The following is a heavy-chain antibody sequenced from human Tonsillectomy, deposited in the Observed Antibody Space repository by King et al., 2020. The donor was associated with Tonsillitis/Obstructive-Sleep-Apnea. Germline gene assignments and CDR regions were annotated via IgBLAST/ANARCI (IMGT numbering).Heavy chain of an antibody. CDR3: ARMYEDDFWSGSPYYYMDV. CDR1: GNTFHSYG. V-gene: IGHV1-18*01. J-gene: IGHJ6*03. Sequence: QLVQSGAEVKKPGASVKVSCKASGNTFHSYGISWVRQAPGQGLEWMGWISAYNGNTNYAQKLQGRVTMTTDTSTSTAYMELRSLRSDDTAVYYCARMYEDDFWSGSPYYYMDVWGKGTTVTVSS. CDR2: ISAYNGNT. D-gene: IGHD3-3*01.